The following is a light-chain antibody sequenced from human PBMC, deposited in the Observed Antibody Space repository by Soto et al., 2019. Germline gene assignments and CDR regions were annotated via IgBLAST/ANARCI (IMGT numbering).Light chain of an antibody. CDR1: SSDVGRYNL. Sequence: QSALTQPASVSGSPGQSISIACTGSSSDVGRYNLVSWYQQHPGKAPKLVIYEDIERPSGVSNRFSGSKSGNTASLTISGLRIEDEADYCCCSYAGGTSVVFGGGTKVTVL. CDR2: EDI. V-gene: IGLV2-23*01. CDR3: CSYAGGTSVV. J-gene: IGLJ2*01.